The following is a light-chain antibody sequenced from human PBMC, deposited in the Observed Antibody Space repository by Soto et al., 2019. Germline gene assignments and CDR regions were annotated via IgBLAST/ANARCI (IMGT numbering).Light chain of an antibody. Sequence: IVMTQSPDSVALALGERASINCKSRQNFLHSSNNKNYLAWYQQKPGQPPKLLIYWAYTRESGVTERFSGSVSGTDFTLTINRLQAEDVAVYYCHPYYRTTCTVGPATQVEIK. V-gene: IGKV4-1*01. J-gene: IGKJ1*01. CDR2: WAY. CDR3: HPYYRTTCT. CDR1: QNFLHSSNNKNY.